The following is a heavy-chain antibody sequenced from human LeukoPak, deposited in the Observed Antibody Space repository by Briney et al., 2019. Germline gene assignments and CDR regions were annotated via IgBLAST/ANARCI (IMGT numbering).Heavy chain of an antibody. CDR1: GFTFSSYW. CDR3: ARGGWYDYYYYYGMDV. V-gene: IGHV3-7*01. Sequence: GGSLRLSCAASGFTFSSYWMSWVRQAPGKGLEWVANINQDGSEKYYVDSVKGRFTISRDNAKNSLYLQMSSLRAEDTAVYYCARGGWYDYYYYYGMDVWGQGTTVTVSS. J-gene: IGHJ6*02. CDR2: INQDGSEK. D-gene: IGHD2-15*01.